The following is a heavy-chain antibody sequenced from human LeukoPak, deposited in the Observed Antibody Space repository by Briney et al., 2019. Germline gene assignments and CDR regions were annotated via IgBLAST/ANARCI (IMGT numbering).Heavy chain of an antibody. V-gene: IGHV3-23*01. Sequence: GGSLRLSCAASGFTFSSYAMSRVRQAPGKGLEWVSAISGSGGSTYYADSVKGRFTISRDNSKNTLYLQMNSLRAEDTAVYYCAKVGHGSGSYYGFVDYWGQGTLVTVSS. J-gene: IGHJ4*02. D-gene: IGHD3-10*01. CDR2: ISGSGGST. CDR1: GFTFSSYA. CDR3: AKVGHGSGSYYGFVDY.